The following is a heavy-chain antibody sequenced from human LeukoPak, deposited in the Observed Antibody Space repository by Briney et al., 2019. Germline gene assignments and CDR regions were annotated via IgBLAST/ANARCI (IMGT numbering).Heavy chain of an antibody. CDR2: IYYSGST. CDR1: GGSISSSSYY. Sequence: SETLSLTCTVSGGSISSSSYYWGWIRQPPGKGLEWIGSIYYSGSTYYNPSLKSRVTISVDTSKNQFSLKLGSVTAADTAVYYCARHYGDYGGFDYWGQGTLVTVSS. CDR3: ARHYGDYGGFDY. D-gene: IGHD4-17*01. V-gene: IGHV4-39*07. J-gene: IGHJ4*02.